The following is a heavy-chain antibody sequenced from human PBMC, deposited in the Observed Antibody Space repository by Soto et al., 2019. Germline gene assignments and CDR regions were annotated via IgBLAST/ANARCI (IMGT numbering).Heavy chain of an antibody. CDR3: AKGGRYYDILTGYGG. CDR2: ISGSGGST. D-gene: IGHD3-9*01. V-gene: IGHV3-23*01. J-gene: IGHJ4*02. Sequence: EVQLLESGGGLVQPGGSLRLSCAASGFTFSSYVMSWVRQAPGKGLEWVSAISGSGGSTYYADSVKGRFTISRDNSKNTLYLQMNSLRAEDTAVYYCAKGGRYYDILTGYGGWGQGTMVTVSS. CDR1: GFTFSSYV.